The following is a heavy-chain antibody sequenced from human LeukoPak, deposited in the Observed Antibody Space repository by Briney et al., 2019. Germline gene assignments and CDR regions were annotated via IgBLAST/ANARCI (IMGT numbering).Heavy chain of an antibody. CDR1: GGTFSSYA. D-gene: IGHD3-9*01. J-gene: IGHJ6*03. CDR3: ARARGVLRYFAMDV. V-gene: IGHV1-69*13. CDR2: IIPIFGAA. Sequence: GASVKVSCKASGGTFSSYAISWVRQAPGQGLEWMGGIIPIFGAANYAQKFQGRVTITADESTSTAYMELSSLRSEDTAVYYCARARGVLRYFAMDVWGKGTTVTVSS.